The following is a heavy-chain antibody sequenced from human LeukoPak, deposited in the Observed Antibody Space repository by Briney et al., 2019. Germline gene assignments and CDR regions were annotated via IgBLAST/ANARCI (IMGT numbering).Heavy chain of an antibody. V-gene: IGHV3-49*03. CDR1: GFTSGDYA. D-gene: IGHD2-2*01. CDR2: IRSKAYGGTT. CDR3: TRGYCSSTSCPEPFDY. J-gene: IGHJ4*02. Sequence: GGSLRLSCTASGFTSGDYAMSWFRQAPGKGLEWVGFIRSKAYGGTTEYAASVKGRFTISRDDSKSIAYLQMNSLKTEDTAVYYCTRGYCSSTSCPEPFDYWGQGTLVTVSS.